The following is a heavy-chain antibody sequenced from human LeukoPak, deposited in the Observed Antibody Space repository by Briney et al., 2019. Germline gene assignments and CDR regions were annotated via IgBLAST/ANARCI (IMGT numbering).Heavy chain of an antibody. V-gene: IGHV3-21*01. CDR1: GFTFSSYS. Sequence: GGSLRLSCAASGFTFSSYSMNWVRQAPGKGLEWVSSISSSSYIYYADSVKGRFTISRDNAKNSLYLQMNSLRAEDTAVYYCAREPTYYYDSSGYYSAFDIWGQGTMVTVSS. CDR3: AREPTYYYDSSGYYSAFDI. CDR2: ISSSSYI. D-gene: IGHD3-22*01. J-gene: IGHJ3*02.